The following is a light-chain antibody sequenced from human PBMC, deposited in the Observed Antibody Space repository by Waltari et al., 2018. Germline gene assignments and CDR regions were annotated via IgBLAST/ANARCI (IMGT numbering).Light chain of an antibody. V-gene: IGLV3-21*01. Sequence: SYVLTQPPSVSVAPGESARITCGGNNIGTKSVHWYQQKPGQAPVLVIYSDSDRPSGIPERFSGANSGNTATLTISGAQVDDEADYYCYSSDSTGLRVFGGGTTVVVL. CDR1: NIGTKS. CDR3: YSSDSTGLRV. CDR2: SDS. J-gene: IGLJ1*01.